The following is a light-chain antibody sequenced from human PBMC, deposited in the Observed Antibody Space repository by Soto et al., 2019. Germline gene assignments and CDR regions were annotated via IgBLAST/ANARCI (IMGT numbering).Light chain of an antibody. CDR2: DAS. J-gene: IGKJ5*01. Sequence: EIVWTQSQGTLSLSGGGIATLSCRASQSVSSSYLARYQQKPGQAPRLLIYDASTRATGIPDRFSGSGSGTDFTLTISSLGPEDFAVYYCQERSNWPPITFGQGTRLEIK. CDR1: QSVSSSY. V-gene: IGKV3D-20*02. CDR3: QERSNWPPIT.